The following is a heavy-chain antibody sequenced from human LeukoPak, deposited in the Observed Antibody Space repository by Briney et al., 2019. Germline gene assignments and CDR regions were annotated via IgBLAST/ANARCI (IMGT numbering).Heavy chain of an antibody. CDR3: ARVLYCSSTSCYLVESAFDY. CDR1: GFTFSSYG. J-gene: IGHJ4*02. D-gene: IGHD2-2*01. CDR2: IRYDGSNK. Sequence: PGGSLRLSCAASGFTFSSYGMHWVRQAPGKGLEWVAFIRYDGSNKYYPGSVKGQFTISRENAKNSLYLQMNSLRAGDTAVYYCARVLYCSSTSCYLVESAFDYWGQGTLVTVSS. V-gene: IGHV3-30*02.